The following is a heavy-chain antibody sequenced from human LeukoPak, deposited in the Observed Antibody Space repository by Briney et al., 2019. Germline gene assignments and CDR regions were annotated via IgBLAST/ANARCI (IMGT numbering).Heavy chain of an antibody. CDR1: GGSISSYH. CDR2: IYSSGST. CDR3: ARARSYYDSSGFYYEGDAFDI. D-gene: IGHD3-22*01. V-gene: IGHV4-59*01. J-gene: IGHJ3*02. Sequence: KPSETLSLTCTVSGGSISSYHWSWIRQPPGKGLECIGYIYSSGSTNYNPSLKSRVTISVDTSKNQFSLKLSSVTAADTAVYYCARARSYYDSSGFYYEGDAFDIWGQGTMVTVSS.